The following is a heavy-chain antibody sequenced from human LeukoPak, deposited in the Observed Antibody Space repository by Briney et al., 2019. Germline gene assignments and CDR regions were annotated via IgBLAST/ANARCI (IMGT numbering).Heavy chain of an antibody. CDR3: ARDDSGWDAFDI. J-gene: IGHJ3*02. Sequence: ASVKVSCKASGYTFTSYDINWVRQATGHGLEWMGWMNPNSGNTGYAQKFQGRVTITRNTSISTAYMELSSLRSEDTAVYYCARDDSGWDAFDIWGQGTMVTVSS. V-gene: IGHV1-8*01. D-gene: IGHD6-19*01. CDR2: MNPNSGNT. CDR1: GYTFTSYD.